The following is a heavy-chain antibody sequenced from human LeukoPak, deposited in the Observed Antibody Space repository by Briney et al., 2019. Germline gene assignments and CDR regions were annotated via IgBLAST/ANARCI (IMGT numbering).Heavy chain of an antibody. V-gene: IGHV1-69*04. CDR1: GGTFSNCA. D-gene: IGHD1-1*01. Sequence: SVKVSCKASGGTFSNCAFSWVRQAPGQGLEWMGRVIPILGIANYAQKFQGRVTITADKSTSTAYMELSSLRSEDTAVYYCAPMEMATTTPFHYWGQGTLVTVSS. J-gene: IGHJ4*02. CDR2: VIPILGIA. CDR3: APMEMATTTPFHY.